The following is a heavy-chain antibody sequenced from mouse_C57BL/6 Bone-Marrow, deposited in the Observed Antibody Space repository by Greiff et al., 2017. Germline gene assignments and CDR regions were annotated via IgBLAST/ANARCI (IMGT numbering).Heavy chain of an antibody. V-gene: IGHV1-81*01. J-gene: IGHJ4*01. CDR3: ARGYGSTYYYAMDY. D-gene: IGHD1-1*01. CDR1: GYTFTSYG. CDR2: IYPRSGNT. Sequence: QVQLQQSGAELARPGASVKLSCKASGYTFTSYGISWVKQRTGQGLEWIGEIYPRSGNTYYNEKFKGKATLTADKSSSTAYMELRSLTSEDSAVYFCARGYGSTYYYAMDYWGQGTSVTFSS.